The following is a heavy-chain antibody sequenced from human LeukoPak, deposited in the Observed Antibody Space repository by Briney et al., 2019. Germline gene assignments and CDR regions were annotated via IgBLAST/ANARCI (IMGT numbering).Heavy chain of an antibody. Sequence: GGSLRLSCAASGFTISSNYTSWVRQTPGKGLEWVSVVYSGGTTYYADYVKGRFTISRDNSKNTLYLQMYSLRAEDTAVYYCAGDRRDLEAFDIWGQGTMVTVSS. CDR2: VYSGGTT. V-gene: IGHV3-53*01. CDR3: AGDRRDLEAFDI. J-gene: IGHJ3*02. CDR1: GFTISSNY. D-gene: IGHD3-3*01.